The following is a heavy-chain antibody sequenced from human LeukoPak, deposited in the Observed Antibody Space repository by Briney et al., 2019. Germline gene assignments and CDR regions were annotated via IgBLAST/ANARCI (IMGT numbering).Heavy chain of an antibody. D-gene: IGHD3-3*01. V-gene: IGHV4-59*08. CDR1: GGSISSYY. Sequence: EASETLSLTCTVSGGSISSYYWSWIRQPPGKGLEWIGYIYYSGSTNYNPSLKSRVTISVDTSKNQFSLKLSSVTAADTAVYYCARHRNYDFWMAYWGQGTLVTVSS. CDR3: ARHRNYDFWMAY. CDR2: IYYSGST. J-gene: IGHJ4*02.